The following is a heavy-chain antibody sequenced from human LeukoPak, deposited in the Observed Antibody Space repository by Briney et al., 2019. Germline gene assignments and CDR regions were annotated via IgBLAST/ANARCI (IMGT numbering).Heavy chain of an antibody. CDR3: ARASRGSARRGAFDI. D-gene: IGHD3-10*01. Sequence: SQTLSLTCTVSGGSISSGDYYWSWIRQPPGKGLEWIGEINHSGSTNYNPSLKSRVTISVDTSKNQFSLKLSSVTAADTAVYYCARASRGSARRGAFDIWGQGTMVTVSS. V-gene: IGHV4-30-4*01. J-gene: IGHJ3*02. CDR1: GGSISSGDYY. CDR2: INHSGST.